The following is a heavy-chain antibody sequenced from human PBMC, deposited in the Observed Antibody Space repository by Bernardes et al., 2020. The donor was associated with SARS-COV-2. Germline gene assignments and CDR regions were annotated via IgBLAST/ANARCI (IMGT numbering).Heavy chain of an antibody. CDR2: IYYSGST. CDR3: ARHFYYYGMDV. V-gene: IGHV4-59*01. Sequence: SETLSLTCTVSGGSISSYYWSWIRQPPGKGLEWIGYIYYSGSTNYNPSLKSRVTISVDTSKNQFSLKLSSVTAADTAVYYCARHFYYYGMDVWGQGTTVTVSS. J-gene: IGHJ6*02. CDR1: GGSISSYY. D-gene: IGHD3-3*02.